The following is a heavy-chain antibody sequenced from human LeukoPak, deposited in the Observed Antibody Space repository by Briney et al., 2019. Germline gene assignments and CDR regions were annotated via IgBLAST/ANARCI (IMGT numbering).Heavy chain of an antibody. Sequence: SETLSLTCAVYGGSFSGYYWSWIRQPPGKGLEWIGEINHSGSTNYNPPLKSRVTISVDTSKNQFSLKLSSVTAADTAVYYCARHVGRGLGNWFDPWGQGTLVTVSS. CDR1: GGSFSGYY. D-gene: IGHD7-27*01. CDR2: INHSGST. V-gene: IGHV4-34*01. J-gene: IGHJ5*02. CDR3: ARHVGRGLGNWFDP.